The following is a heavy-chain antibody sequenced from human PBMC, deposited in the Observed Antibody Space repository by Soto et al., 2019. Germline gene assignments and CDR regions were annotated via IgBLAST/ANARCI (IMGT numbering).Heavy chain of an antibody. J-gene: IGHJ5*02. CDR1: GGAINRGDYC. Sequence: SETLSLTCTVSGGAINRGDYCWSWIRQHPGRGLEWIGCSFYSGNTYYNPPLKSRVTISVDTSQNQFSLRLTSVTAADTAVYYCANLIRGVTNWVDPWGQGSLVTVSS. V-gene: IGHV4-31*03. CDR2: SFYSGNT. CDR3: ANLIRGVTNWVDP. D-gene: IGHD3-10*01.